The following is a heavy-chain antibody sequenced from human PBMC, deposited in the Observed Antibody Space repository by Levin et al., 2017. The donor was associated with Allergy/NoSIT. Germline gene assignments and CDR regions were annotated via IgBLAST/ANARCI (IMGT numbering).Heavy chain of an antibody. V-gene: IGHV4-59*08. D-gene: IGHD2-2*01. CDR3: ATYTCSTSCYSSGYYYYYMDV. Sequence: SETLSLTCTVSGGSISSYYWSWIRQPPGKGLEWIGYIYYSGSTNYNPSLKSRVTISVDTSKNQFSLKLSSVTAADTAVYYCATYTCSTSCYSSGYYYYYMDVWGKGTTVTVSS. CDR1: GGSISSYY. CDR2: IYYSGST. J-gene: IGHJ6*03.